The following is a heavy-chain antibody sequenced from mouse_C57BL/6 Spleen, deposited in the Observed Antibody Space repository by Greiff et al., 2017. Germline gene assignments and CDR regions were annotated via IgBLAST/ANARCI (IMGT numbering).Heavy chain of an antibody. D-gene: IGHD2-3*01. CDR3: ARKGGDGFYYFDY. J-gene: IGHJ2*01. Sequence: VQRVESGPGLVQPSQSLSITCTVSGFSLTSYGVHWVRQSPGKGLEWLGVIWSGGSTDYNAAFISRLSISKDNSKSQVFFKMNSLQADDTAIYYCARKGGDGFYYFDYWGQGTTLTVSS. V-gene: IGHV2-2*01. CDR1: GFSLTSYG. CDR2: IWSGGST.